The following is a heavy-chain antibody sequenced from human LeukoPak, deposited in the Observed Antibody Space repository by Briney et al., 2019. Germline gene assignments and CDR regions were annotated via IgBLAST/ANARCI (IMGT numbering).Heavy chain of an antibody. D-gene: IGHD3-22*01. CDR2: IRFDGSNR. J-gene: IGHJ4*02. V-gene: IGHV3-30*02. CDR3: AKDTAAYDSSAYYNPYIDY. Sequence: GGSLRLSCAASGFTFSSYGMHWVRQAPGKGLEWVAFIRFDGSNRYSADSVKGRFTISRDNSKSTLFLQMNSLRPDDTAVFYCAKDTAAYDSSAYYNPYIDYWGQGTLVTVSS. CDR1: GFTFSSYG.